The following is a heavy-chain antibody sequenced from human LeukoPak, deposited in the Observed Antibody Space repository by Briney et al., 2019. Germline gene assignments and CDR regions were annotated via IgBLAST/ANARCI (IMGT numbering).Heavy chain of an antibody. Sequence: PSETLSLTCTVSGYSISSGYYWGWIRQPPGKGLEWIGSIYHSGSTYYNPSLKSRVTISVDTSKNQFSLKLSSVTAADTAVYYCARIFTSQAGYFDYWGQGTLVTVSS. CDR2: IYHSGST. J-gene: IGHJ4*02. V-gene: IGHV4-38-2*02. CDR1: GYSISSGYY. CDR3: ARIFTSQAGYFDY.